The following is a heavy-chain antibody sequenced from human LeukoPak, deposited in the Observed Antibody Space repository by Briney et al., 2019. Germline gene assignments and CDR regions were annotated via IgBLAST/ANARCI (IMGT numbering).Heavy chain of an antibody. V-gene: IGHV1-8*01. CDR3: ARGRTKNAIVAAGKRYYFDY. D-gene: IGHD6-13*01. CDR1: GYTFTSYD. Sequence: ASVKVSCKASGYTFTSYDINWVRQATGQGLEWMGWMNPNSGNTGYAQKFQGRVTMTRNTSISTAYMELSSLRSEDTAVYYCARGRTKNAIVAAGKRYYFDYWGQGTLVTVSS. J-gene: IGHJ4*02. CDR2: MNPNSGNT.